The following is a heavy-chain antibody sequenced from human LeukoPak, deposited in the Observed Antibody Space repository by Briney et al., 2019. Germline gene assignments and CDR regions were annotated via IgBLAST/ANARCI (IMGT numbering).Heavy chain of an antibody. D-gene: IGHD2-2*01. Sequence: SETLTLTCTVSGGSISNYYWSWIRQPPGKGREGSGYIYYSGNTNYNPSLKSRVTISVVTSKNQFSLKLNSVTAADTAVYYCARVRYCSTNRCYDREFDNWGQGTLVTVSS. CDR2: IYYSGNT. CDR1: GGSISNYY. V-gene: IGHV4-59*01. CDR3: ARVRYCSTNRCYDREFDN. J-gene: IGHJ4*02.